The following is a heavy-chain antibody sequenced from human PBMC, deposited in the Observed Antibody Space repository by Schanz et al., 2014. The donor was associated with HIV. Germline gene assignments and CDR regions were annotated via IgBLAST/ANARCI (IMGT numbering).Heavy chain of an antibody. V-gene: IGHV3-11*01. CDR3: RGYRFYYGVDF. D-gene: IGHD5-18*01. J-gene: IGHJ6*02. CDR2: LSGSGSNI. CDR1: GFSFSDYH. Sequence: QVQLVESGGDLVKPGGSLRLSCTASGFSFSDYHMSWIRQAPGKGLEWVSSLSGSGSNIYYADSVKGRFTISRDNGKNSLFLQMNSLRAEDTAVYYCRGYRFYYGVDFWGQGTTVTVS.